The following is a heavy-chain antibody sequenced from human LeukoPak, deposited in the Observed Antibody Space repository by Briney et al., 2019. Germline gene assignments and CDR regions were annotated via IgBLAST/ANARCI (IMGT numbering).Heavy chain of an antibody. CDR3: ARQTYYDFWSGWSDYYYYMDV. CDR2: IYHSGST. Sequence: SETLSLTCAVSGYSISSGYYWGWIRQPPGKGLEWIGSIYHSGSTYYNPSLKSLVTISVDTSKNQFSLKLSSVTAADTAVYYCARQTYYDFWSGWSDYYYYMDVWGKGTTVTVSS. D-gene: IGHD3-3*01. CDR1: GYSISSGYY. J-gene: IGHJ6*03. V-gene: IGHV4-38-2*01.